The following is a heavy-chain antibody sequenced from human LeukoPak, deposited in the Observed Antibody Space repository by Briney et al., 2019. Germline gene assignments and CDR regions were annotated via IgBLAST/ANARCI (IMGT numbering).Heavy chain of an antibody. CDR3: ARDERGHYYDSRRTDY. V-gene: IGHV3-30*02. CDR1: GFTFSSYG. CDR2: IRYDGSNK. D-gene: IGHD3-22*01. Sequence: GGSLRLSCAASGFTFSSYGMHWVRQAPGKGLEWVAFIRYDGSNKYYADSVKGRFTISRDNSKNTLYLQMNSLRAEDTAVYYCARDERGHYYDSRRTDYWGQGTLVTVSS. J-gene: IGHJ4*02.